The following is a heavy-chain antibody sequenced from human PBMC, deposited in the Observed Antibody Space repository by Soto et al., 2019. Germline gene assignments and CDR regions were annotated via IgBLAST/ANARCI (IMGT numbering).Heavy chain of an antibody. J-gene: IGHJ4*02. CDR3: ARDLGYCSSTSCYPTGY. CDR1: GYTFTSYG. CDR2: ISAYNGNT. D-gene: IGHD2-2*01. V-gene: IGHV1-18*01. Sequence: ASVKVSCKASGYTFTSYGISWVRQAPGQGLEWMGWISAYNGNTNYAQKLQGRVTMTTDTSTSTAYMELRSLRSDDTAVYYCARDLGYCSSTSCYPTGYWGQGTLVTVSS.